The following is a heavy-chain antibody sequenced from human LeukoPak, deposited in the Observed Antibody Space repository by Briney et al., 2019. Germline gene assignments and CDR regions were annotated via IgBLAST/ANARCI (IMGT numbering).Heavy chain of an antibody. CDR2: INPNSGGT. D-gene: IGHD3-22*01. CDR3: ARAGPTYYYDSSGYYYDY. Sequence: ASVKVSCKASGYTFTGYYMHWVRQAPGQGLEWMGWINPNSGGTNYAQKFQGWVTMARDTPISTAYMELSRLRSDDTAVYYCARAGPTYYYDSSGYYYDYWGQGTLVTVSS. V-gene: IGHV1-2*04. CDR1: GYTFTGYY. J-gene: IGHJ4*02.